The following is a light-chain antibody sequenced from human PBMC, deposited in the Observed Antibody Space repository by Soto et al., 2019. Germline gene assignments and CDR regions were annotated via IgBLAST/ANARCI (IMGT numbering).Light chain of an antibody. CDR2: LNSDGSH. V-gene: IGLV4-69*01. CDR1: RGHSSYA. Sequence: QPVLTQSPSASASLGASVKRTCTLSRGHSSYAIAWHQQQPEQGPRYLMKLNSDGSHSKGDGIPDRFSGASSGAERYLTISSLQSEYEADYYCQTWDTGIRGFGGGTKLTVL. CDR3: QTWDTGIRG. J-gene: IGLJ3*02.